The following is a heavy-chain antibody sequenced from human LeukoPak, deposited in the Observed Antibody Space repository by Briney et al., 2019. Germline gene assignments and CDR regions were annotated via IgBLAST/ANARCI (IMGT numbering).Heavy chain of an antibody. J-gene: IGHJ6*02. V-gene: IGHV3-30-3*01. CDR3: ARDKIQLWSDDYYYGMDV. CDR2: ISYDGSKK. D-gene: IGHD5-18*01. Sequence: PGGSLRLSCAASGFIFSSSAMHWVRQAPGRGLEWVAIISYDGSKKYYADSVKGRFTISRDNSKNTLYLQMHSLRAEDTAVYSCARDKIQLWSDDYYYGMDVWGPGTTVTVSS. CDR1: GFIFSSSA.